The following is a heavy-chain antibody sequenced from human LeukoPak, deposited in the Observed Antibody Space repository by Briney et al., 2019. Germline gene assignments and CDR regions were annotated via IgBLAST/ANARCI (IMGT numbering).Heavy chain of an antibody. V-gene: IGHV4-34*01. CDR3: ARRRYYYPFDY. CDR1: GGSFSGYY. Sequence: SETLSLTCAVYGGSFSGYYWSWIRQPPGKGLEWIGEINHSGSTNYNPSLKSRVTISVDTSKNQFSLKLNSVTAADTAVHFCARRRYYYPFDYWGQGTVVIVSS. J-gene: IGHJ4*02. CDR2: INHSGST. D-gene: IGHD3-22*01.